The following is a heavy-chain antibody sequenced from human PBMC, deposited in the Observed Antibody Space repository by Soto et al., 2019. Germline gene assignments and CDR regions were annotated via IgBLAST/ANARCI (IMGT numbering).Heavy chain of an antibody. CDR1: GFTFSSYG. CDR3: AKQKDYGSGSYSYFDY. CDR2: ISYDGSNK. J-gene: IGHJ4*02. Sequence: GGSLRLSCAASGFTFSSYGMHWVRQAPGKGLEWVAVISYDGSNKYYADSVKGRFTISRDNSKNTLYLQMNSLRAEDTAVYYCAKQKDYGSGSYSYFDYWGQGTLVTVSS. D-gene: IGHD3-10*01. V-gene: IGHV3-30*18.